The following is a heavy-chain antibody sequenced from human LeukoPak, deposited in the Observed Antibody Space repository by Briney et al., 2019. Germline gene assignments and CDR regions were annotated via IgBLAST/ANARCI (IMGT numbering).Heavy chain of an antibody. Sequence: ASVKVSCKASGYTVTSYDINWVRQATGQGLEWMGWMNPNSGNTGYAQKFQGRVTMTRNTSISTAYMELSSLRSEDTAVYYCARAPLRSRLLIGYWGQGTLVTVSS. J-gene: IGHJ4*02. CDR3: ARAPLRSRLLIGY. V-gene: IGHV1-8*01. D-gene: IGHD2-15*01. CDR2: MNPNSGNT. CDR1: GYTVTSYD.